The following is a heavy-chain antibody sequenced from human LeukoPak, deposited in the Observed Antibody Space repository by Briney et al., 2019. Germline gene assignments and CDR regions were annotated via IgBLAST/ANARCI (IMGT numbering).Heavy chain of an antibody. V-gene: IGHV3-30*02. CDR3: AKEQYPGYFDF. D-gene: IGHD1-14*01. J-gene: IGHJ4*02. CDR1: GFIFSGSS. Sequence: GGSLRLSCTASGFIFSGSSMHWVRQAPGKGLEWVCFIRFDATNKYYADSVKGRFTISRDNSNNTLYLQLNNVRTEDTATYFCAKEQYPGYFDFWGQGTLVTVSA. CDR2: IRFDATNK.